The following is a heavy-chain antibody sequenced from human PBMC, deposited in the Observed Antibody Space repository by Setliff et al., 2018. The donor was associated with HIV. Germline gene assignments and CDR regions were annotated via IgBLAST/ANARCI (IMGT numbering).Heavy chain of an antibody. V-gene: IGHV4-34*01. CDR1: GGSFSGYY. D-gene: IGHD6-13*01. CDR2: INHSGST. CDR3: AAASSWDPLRDY. J-gene: IGHJ4*02. Sequence: SETLSLTCAVYGGSFSGYYWSWIRQPPGKGLEWIGEINHSGSTNYNPSLKSRVTISVDTSMDQFSLKLNSVTAADTAVYYCAAASSWDPLRDYWGQGTLVTV.